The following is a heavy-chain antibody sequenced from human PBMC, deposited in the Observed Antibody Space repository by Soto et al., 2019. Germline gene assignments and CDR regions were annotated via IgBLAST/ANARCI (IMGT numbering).Heavy chain of an antibody. CDR1: AVSISSGSF. CDR3: ARSAGWYAVHS. Sequence: QVQLQESGPGLVKPSGTLSLTCAVSAVSISSGSFWGWVRQPPGKGLEWIGDIHHSGSTNYNPSLKRRVTIAVDTSKTHFSLKLNSVTAADTAVYYWARSAGWYAVHSWGQGILVIVSS. J-gene: IGHJ4*02. V-gene: IGHV4-4*02. CDR2: IHHSGST. D-gene: IGHD6-19*01.